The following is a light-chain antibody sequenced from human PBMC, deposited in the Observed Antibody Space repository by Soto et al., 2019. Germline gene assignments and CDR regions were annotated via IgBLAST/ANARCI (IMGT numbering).Light chain of an antibody. J-gene: IGKJ5*01. CDR3: QQYNSWPPS. CDR1: QSVSGN. CDR2: DTS. V-gene: IGKV3-15*01. Sequence: EIVMTQSPATLSVSPGERATLSCRASQSVSGNLAWYQQKPGQAPRLLIYDTSTRATGIPARFSGIDSGTEFTLTISSLQSEDFAVYHCQQYNSWPPSFGQGTRLDIK.